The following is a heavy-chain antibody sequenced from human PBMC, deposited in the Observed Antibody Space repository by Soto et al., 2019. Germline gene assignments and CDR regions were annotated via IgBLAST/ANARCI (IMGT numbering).Heavy chain of an antibody. V-gene: IGHV1-3*01. D-gene: IGHD6-13*01. CDR1: GYTFTSYA. J-gene: IGHJ6*02. CDR3: ARGEASSSAPLWAGMDV. Sequence: GASVKVCCKASGYTFTSYAMHWVRQAPGQRLEWMGWINAGNGNTKYSQKFQGRVTITRDTSASTAYMELSSLRSEDTAVYYCARGEASSSAPLWAGMDVWGQGPTVTVSS. CDR2: INAGNGNT.